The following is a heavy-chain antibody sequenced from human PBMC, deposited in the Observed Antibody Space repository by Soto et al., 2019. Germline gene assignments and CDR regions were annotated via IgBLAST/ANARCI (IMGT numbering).Heavy chain of an antibody. J-gene: IGHJ4*02. CDR3: AKDSHDYGDYYFDY. D-gene: IGHD4-17*01. CDR2: ISWNSGSI. CDR1: GFTFDDYA. Sequence: EVQLVESGGGLVQPGRSLRLSCAASGFTFDDYAMHWVRQAPGKGLEWVSGISWNSGSIGYADSVKGRFTISRDNAKNSLYLQMNSLRAEDTALYYCAKDSHDYGDYYFDYWGQGTLVTVSS. V-gene: IGHV3-9*01.